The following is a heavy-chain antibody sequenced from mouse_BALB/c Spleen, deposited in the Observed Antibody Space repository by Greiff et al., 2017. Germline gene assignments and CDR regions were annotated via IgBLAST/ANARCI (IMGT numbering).Heavy chain of an antibody. CDR2: ISDGGSYT. CDR1: GFTFSDYY. V-gene: IGHV5-4*02. Sequence: EVQGVESGGGLVKPGGSLKLSCAASGFTFSDYYMYWVRQTPEKRLEWVATISDGGSYTYYPDSVKGRFTISRDNAKNNLYLQMSSLKSEDTAMYYCARASPYRYDNYAMDYWGQGTSVTVSS. CDR3: ARASPYRYDNYAMDY. J-gene: IGHJ4*01. D-gene: IGHD2-14*01.